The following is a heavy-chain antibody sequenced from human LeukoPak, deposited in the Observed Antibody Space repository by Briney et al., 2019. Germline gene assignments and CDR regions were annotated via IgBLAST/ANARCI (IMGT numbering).Heavy chain of an antibody. V-gene: IGHV4-59*08. J-gene: IGHJ3*02. CDR3: ARPDVYSSGWYIYNI. CDR2: IYYSGST. D-gene: IGHD6-19*01. CDR1: GGSISSYY. Sequence: SETLSLTCTVSGGSISSYYWSWIRQPPGKGLEWIGYIYYSGSTNYNPSPKSRVTISVDTSKNQFSLKLSSVTAADTAVYYCARPDVYSSGWYIYNIWGQGTMVTVSS.